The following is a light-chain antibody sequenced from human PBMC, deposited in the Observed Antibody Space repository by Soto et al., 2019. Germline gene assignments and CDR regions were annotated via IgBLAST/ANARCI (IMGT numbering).Light chain of an antibody. J-gene: IGKJ1*01. CDR2: MAS. CDR3: QQYNSYSEA. Sequence: DIQMTQSPSTLSASVGDRVTITCRASQSISSSLAWYQQKPGKAPKLLIYMASSLESGVPSRFSGSGSGTEFTLTITSLQPDDFATYYCQQYNSYSEAFGQGTKVDIK. V-gene: IGKV1-5*03. CDR1: QSISSS.